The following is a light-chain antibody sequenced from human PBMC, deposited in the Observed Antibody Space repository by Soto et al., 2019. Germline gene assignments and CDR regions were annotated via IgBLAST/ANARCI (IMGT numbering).Light chain of an antibody. CDR2: DVS. CDR1: SGDVGGYNF. Sequence: QSALTQPRSVSGSPGQSVTISCTGTSGDVGGYNFVSWYQQYPGKAPKLMIYDVSQRPSGVPGRFSGSKSGNTASLTISGLQAEDEGVYYCCSYAGSYTVVFGGGTKLTVL. CDR3: CSYAGSYTVV. V-gene: IGLV2-11*01. J-gene: IGLJ2*01.